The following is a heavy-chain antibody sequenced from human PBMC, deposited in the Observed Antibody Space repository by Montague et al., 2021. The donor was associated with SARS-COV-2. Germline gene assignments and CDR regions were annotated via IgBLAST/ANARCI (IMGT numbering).Heavy chain of an antibody. CDR1: GGSISSYY. J-gene: IGHJ4*02. Sequence: SETLSRACTVSGGSISSYYWSWIRQPPGKGLEWIGYIYYSGSTNYNPSLKSRVTISVDTSKNQFSLKLGSVTAADTAAYYCARAPVAHITIFGVVTSFDYWGQGTLVTVSS. CDR3: ARAPVAHITIFGVVTSFDY. D-gene: IGHD3-3*01. CDR2: IYYSGST. V-gene: IGHV4-59*01.